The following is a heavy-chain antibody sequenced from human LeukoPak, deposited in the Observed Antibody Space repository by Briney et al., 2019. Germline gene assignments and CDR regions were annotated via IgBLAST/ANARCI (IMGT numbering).Heavy chain of an antibody. CDR1: GYTFTSYY. D-gene: IGHD3-3*01. J-gene: IGHJ4*02. Sequence: GASVKVSCKASGYTFTSYYMHWVRQAPGQGLEWMGIINPSGGSTSYAQKFQGRVTMTRDTSTSTVYMELSSLRSEDTAVYYCARDGFKRDFWSGYPRYYFDYWGQGTLVTVSS. CDR2: INPSGGST. CDR3: ARDGFKRDFWSGYPRYYFDY. V-gene: IGHV1-46*01.